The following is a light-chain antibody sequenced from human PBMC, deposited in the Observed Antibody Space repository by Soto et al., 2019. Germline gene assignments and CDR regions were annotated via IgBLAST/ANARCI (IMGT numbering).Light chain of an antibody. J-gene: IGKJ1*01. CDR1: QTVGRSY. V-gene: IGKV3-20*01. CDR3: QQYDSIPPWT. Sequence: EIVMTQSPGIMYLSPGERATLSCRASQTVGRSYLAWYQQKPGQAPRLLIFGTSTRATGIPDRFSGGGSGTDFTLTISRLDPEDYAVYFCQQYDSIPPWTFGQGTRLEVK. CDR2: GTS.